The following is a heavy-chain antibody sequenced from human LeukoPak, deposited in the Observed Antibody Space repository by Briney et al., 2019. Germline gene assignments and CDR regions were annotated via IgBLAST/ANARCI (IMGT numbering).Heavy chain of an antibody. CDR1: GGSISSGDYY. J-gene: IGHJ4*02. D-gene: IGHD4-17*01. CDR3: ARGTWTDPPEQTTVEGSYFDY. V-gene: IGHV4-30-4*01. CDR2: IYYSGST. Sequence: SETLSLTCTVSGGSISSGDYYWSWIRQPPGKGLEWIGYIYYSGSTYYNPSLKSRVTISVDTSKNQFSLKLSSVTTADTAVYYCARGTWTDPPEQTTVEGSYFDYWGQGTLVTVSS.